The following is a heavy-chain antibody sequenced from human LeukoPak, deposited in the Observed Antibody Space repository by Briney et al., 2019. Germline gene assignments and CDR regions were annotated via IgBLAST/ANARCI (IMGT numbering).Heavy chain of an antibody. CDR1: GFTFSSYS. CDR3: ARGTSQYYYYGMDV. Sequence: PGGSLRLSCAASGFTFSSYSMNWVRQAPGKGLEWVSYISSSSSTIYYADSVKGRFTISRDNAKNSLYLEMNSLRAEDTALYNCARGTSQYYYYGMDVWGQGTTVTVSS. V-gene: IGHV3-48*04. J-gene: IGHJ6*02. CDR2: ISSSSSTI. D-gene: IGHD1-7*01.